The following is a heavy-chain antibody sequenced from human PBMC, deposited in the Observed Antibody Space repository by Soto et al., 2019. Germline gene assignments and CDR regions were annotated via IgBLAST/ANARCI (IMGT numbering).Heavy chain of an antibody. V-gene: IGHV4-59*01. Sequence: SETLSLTCTVSGGSISSYYWTWIRQSPGRGLEWIGYIYYSGITNYNPSLKSRVTISVDTSRNQFSLKLASVTAADTAAYYCATGKFSLNFFDYWGQGAPV. CDR1: GGSISSYY. CDR3: ATGKFSLNFFDY. CDR2: IYYSGIT. J-gene: IGHJ4*02. D-gene: IGHD1-26*01.